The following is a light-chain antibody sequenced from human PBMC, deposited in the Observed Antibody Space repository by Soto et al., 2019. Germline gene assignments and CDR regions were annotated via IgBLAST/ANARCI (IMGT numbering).Light chain of an antibody. CDR1: QSISSW. CDR2: KAS. J-gene: IGKJ1*01. V-gene: IGKV1-5*03. CDR3: QHMGT. Sequence: DIQMTQSPSTLSASVGDRVTITCRASQSISSWLAWYQQKPGKAPNLLIYKASTLESGVPSRFSGSGSGTEFTLTISSVQPDDFATYYCQHMGTFGQGTKVDIK.